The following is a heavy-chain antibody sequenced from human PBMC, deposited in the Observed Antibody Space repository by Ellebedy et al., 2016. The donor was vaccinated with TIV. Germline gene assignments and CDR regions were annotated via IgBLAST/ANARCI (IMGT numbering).Heavy chain of an antibody. J-gene: IGHJ4*02. D-gene: IGHD3-3*01. V-gene: IGHV1-2*02. CDR1: GYTFTGQY. CDR3: ARSRSVAAGDY. Sequence: ASVKVSCXASGYTFTGQYIHWVRQAPGQGLEWMGCINPKTGDISYAQKFQVRVTLTTDTSTKTAYMEMRSLRSDDTAVYYCARSRSVAAGDYWGQGTLVTVSS. CDR2: INPKTGDI.